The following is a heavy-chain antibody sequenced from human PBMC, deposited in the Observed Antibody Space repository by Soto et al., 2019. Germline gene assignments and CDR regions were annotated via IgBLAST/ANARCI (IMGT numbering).Heavy chain of an antibody. D-gene: IGHD6-19*01. V-gene: IGHV4-34*01. CDR2: INHSGST. CDR3: ARGGSAVAGTPGNWFDP. J-gene: IGHJ5*02. CDR1: GGSFSGYY. Sequence: KPSETLSLTCAVYGGSFSGYYWSWIRQPPGKGLEWIGEINHSGSTNYNPSLKSRVTISVDTSKNQFSLKLSSVTAADTAVYYCARGGSAVAGTPGNWFDPWGQGXLVTVYS.